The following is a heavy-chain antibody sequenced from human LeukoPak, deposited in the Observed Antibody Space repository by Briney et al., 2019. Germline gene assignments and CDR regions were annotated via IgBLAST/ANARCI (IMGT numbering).Heavy chain of an antibody. V-gene: IGHV1-69*13. CDR3: ASEGRPYYSTSGSHVYMAYSYIDV. Sequence: ASVKVSCKASGGTFNTSPLSWLRQAPGQGPEWMGGIIPFFGTANYAQKFQDRVTITADASSSTAYMELSSLRSEDTAVYYCASEGRPYYSTSGSHVYMAYSYIDVWGKGTTVIVSS. CDR1: GGTFNTSP. D-gene: IGHD3-16*01. CDR2: IIPFFGTA. J-gene: IGHJ6*03.